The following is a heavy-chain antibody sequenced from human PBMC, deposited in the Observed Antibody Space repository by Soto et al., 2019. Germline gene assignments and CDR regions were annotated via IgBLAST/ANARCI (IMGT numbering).Heavy chain of an antibody. V-gene: IGHV1-46*01. CDR3: ARDTAMLDY. D-gene: IGHD5-18*01. J-gene: IGHJ4*02. CDR1: GYTFTSYY. CDR2: INPSGGIT. Sequence: ASVKFSCKASGYTFTSYYMHWVRQAPGQVLECMVIINPSGGITSYXXKCQGRVXXTRDTSTSTVXMELSXLRSEDTAVYYCARDTAMLDYWGQGTLVTVSS.